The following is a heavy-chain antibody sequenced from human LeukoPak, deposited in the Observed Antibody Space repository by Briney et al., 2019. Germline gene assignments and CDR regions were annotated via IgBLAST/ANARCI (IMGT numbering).Heavy chain of an antibody. D-gene: IGHD1-1*01. Sequence: SGPTLVKPTQTLTLTCTFSGFSLTTTGVNVGWIRQPPGKALEWLALIYWDDDERYSPSLRNRLTITKDTSKNQVVLRMTNMDPVNTATYYCAHRAIEVVNGTKSFNHWGQAPLVTVSS. CDR2: IYWDDDE. V-gene: IGHV2-5*02. CDR3: AHRAIEVVNGTKSFNH. J-gene: IGHJ1*01. CDR1: GFSLTTTGVN.